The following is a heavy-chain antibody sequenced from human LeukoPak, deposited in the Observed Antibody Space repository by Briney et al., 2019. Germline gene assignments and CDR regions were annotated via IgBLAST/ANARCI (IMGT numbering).Heavy chain of an antibody. CDR3: ATGSGLWSPDY. J-gene: IGHJ4*02. CDR1: GFPFSSYG. V-gene: IGHV3-30*03. D-gene: IGHD5-18*01. CDR2: TSSDGSRN. Sequence: GRSLRLSCAASGFPFSSYGMHWVRQAPGKGLEWVAVTSSDGSRNHYADSVKGRFTISRDNSKDTLYLQMNSLRAEDTAVYYCATGSGLWSPDYWGQGTLVTVSS.